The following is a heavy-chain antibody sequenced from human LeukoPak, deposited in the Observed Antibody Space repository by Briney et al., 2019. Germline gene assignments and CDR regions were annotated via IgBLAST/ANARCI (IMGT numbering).Heavy chain of an antibody. CDR3: ATGYLVTAGLMDV. Sequence: ASVKVSCKVSGYTLTELSMVWVRQAPGKGLEWMGSFDPEDGKTVYAQKFQGRVTMTEDTSTDTDYMELSSLRSEDTAVYYCATGYLVTAGLMDVWGQGTTVTVSS. CDR2: FDPEDGKT. CDR1: GYTLTELS. V-gene: IGHV1-24*01. D-gene: IGHD6-13*01. J-gene: IGHJ6*02.